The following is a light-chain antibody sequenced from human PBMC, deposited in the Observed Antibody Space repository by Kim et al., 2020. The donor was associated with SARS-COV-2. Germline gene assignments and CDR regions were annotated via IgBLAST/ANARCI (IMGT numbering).Light chain of an antibody. CDR2: YDS. V-gene: IGLV3-21*04. J-gene: IGLJ2*01. Sequence: SYELTQPPSVSVAPGKTARITCGGDNIGSKSVHWYQQKSGQAPVVVIYYDSDRPSGIPERFSGSNSGNMATLTISRVEAGDEADYYCQVWDSSSDHVIFGGGTKLTVL. CDR1: NIGSKS. CDR3: QVWDSSSDHVI.